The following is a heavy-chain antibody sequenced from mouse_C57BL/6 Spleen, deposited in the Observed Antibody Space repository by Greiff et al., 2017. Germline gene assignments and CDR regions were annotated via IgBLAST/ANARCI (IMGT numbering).Heavy chain of an antibody. D-gene: IGHD1-1*01. Sequence: VQLQQSGAELVRPGASVTLSCTASGFNIKDSYMHWVKQRPEQGLEWIGRIAPEDGDTEYAPKFQGKATMTADTSSNTAYLQLSSLTSEDTAVYYCTTRGVVAPGWYFDVWGTGTTVTVSS. V-gene: IGHV14-1*01. CDR1: GFNIKDSY. CDR2: IAPEDGDT. J-gene: IGHJ1*03. CDR3: TTRGVVAPGWYFDV.